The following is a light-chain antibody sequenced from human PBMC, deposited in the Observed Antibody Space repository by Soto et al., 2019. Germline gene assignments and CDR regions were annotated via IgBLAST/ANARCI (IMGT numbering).Light chain of an antibody. CDR1: QDISNY. V-gene: IGKV1-33*01. CDR3: QQSSDFPLT. Sequence: DIQMTQSPSSLSASVGDRVTITCQASQDISNYLNWYQQKPGKAPKLLIYDASNLETGVPSRFSGSGSGTDFSLTISSLQPEDFATYFCQQSSDFPLTFGGGTKVDIK. J-gene: IGKJ4*01. CDR2: DAS.